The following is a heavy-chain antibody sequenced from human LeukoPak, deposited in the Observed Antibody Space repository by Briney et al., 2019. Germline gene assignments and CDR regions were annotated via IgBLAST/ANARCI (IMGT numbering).Heavy chain of an antibody. CDR2: INTNTGNP. V-gene: IGHV7-4-1*02. J-gene: IGHJ3*02. CDR3: ARVVIVGATNVYDAFDI. D-gene: IGHD1-26*01. Sequence: ASVKVSCKASGYTFTSYAMNWVRQAPGQGLEWMGWINTNTGNPTYAPGFTGRFVFSLDTSVSTAYLQISSLKAEDTAVYYCARVVIVGATNVYDAFDIWGQGTMVTVSS. CDR1: GYTFTSYA.